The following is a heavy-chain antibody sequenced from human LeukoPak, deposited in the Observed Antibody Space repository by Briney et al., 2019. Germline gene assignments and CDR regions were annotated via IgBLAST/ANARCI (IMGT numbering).Heavy chain of an antibody. CDR1: GFTFSSYS. V-gene: IGHV3-48*01. CDR3: GFDY. J-gene: IGHJ4*02. Sequence: GGSLRLSCAASGFTFSSYSMNWVRQAPGKGLEWISYISAGSDLIFYADSVKGRFTISRDNAENSLYLQMNSLRAEDTAVYYCGFDYWGQGTLVTVSS. CDR2: ISAGSDLI.